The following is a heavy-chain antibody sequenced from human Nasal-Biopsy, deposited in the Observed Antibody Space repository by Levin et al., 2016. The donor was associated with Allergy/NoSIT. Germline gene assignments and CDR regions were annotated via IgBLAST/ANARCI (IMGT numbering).Heavy chain of an antibody. D-gene: IGHD2-2*01. CDR1: GFAFGNHG. V-gene: IGHV3-30*18. CDR2: ISFDGNNN. Sequence: GGSLRLSCAASGFAFGNHGMHWVRQAPGKGLEWVAVISFDGNNNHYADSVKGRFTISKDIAKSTLYLHMTSLRLEDTALYFCAKESDTNWRWYFDYWGQGTLVTVSS. CDR3: AKESDTNWRWYFDY. J-gene: IGHJ4*02.